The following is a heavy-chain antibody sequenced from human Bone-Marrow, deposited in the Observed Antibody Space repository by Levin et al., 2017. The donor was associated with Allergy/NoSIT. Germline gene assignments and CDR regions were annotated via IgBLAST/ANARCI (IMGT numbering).Heavy chain of an antibody. V-gene: IGHV4-39*01. D-gene: IGHD2-15*01. CDR1: GGSISGSSYY. CDR3: AEYGGRSFSAWFDP. J-gene: IGHJ5*02. CDR2: IHYNGRT. Sequence: SETLSLTCSVSGGSISGSSYYWGWIRQPPGKGLEWIAKIHYNGRTSYNPSLKSRVTVFVDTSKNQFSLRLSSVTAADTALYYCAEYGGRSFSAWFDPWGQGTLVTVSS.